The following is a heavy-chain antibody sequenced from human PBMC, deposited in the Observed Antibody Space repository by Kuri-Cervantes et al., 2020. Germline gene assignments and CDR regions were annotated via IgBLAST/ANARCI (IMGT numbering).Heavy chain of an antibody. CDR3: ARRPPADSSGYHFDY. D-gene: IGHD3-22*01. J-gene: IGHJ4*02. V-gene: IGHV4-39*01. Sequence: ESLKISCTVSGGSISSSSYYWGWIRQPPGKGLEWIGSICYSGSTYYNPSLKSRVTISVDTSKNQFSLKLSSVTAADTAVHYCARRPPADSSGYHFDYWGQGTLVTVSS. CDR2: ICYSGST. CDR1: GGSISSSSYY.